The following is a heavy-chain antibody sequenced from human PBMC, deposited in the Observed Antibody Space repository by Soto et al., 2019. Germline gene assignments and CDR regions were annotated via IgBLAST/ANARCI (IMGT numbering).Heavy chain of an antibody. V-gene: IGHV4-4*02. CDR3: ASGGLLIAARRSYYFDY. Sequence: QVQLQESGPGLVKPSGTLSLTCAVSGGSISSSNWWSWVRQPPGKGLEWIGEIYHSGSTNYNPSLKSRVTISVDKSKNQFSLKLSSVTAADTAVYYCASGGLLIAARRSYYFDYWGQGTLVTVSS. D-gene: IGHD6-6*01. CDR2: IYHSGST. CDR1: GGSISSSNW. J-gene: IGHJ4*02.